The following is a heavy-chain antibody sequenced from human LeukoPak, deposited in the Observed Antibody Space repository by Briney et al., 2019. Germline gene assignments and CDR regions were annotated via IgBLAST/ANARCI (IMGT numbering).Heavy chain of an antibody. CDR3: ARDGYYYDSSVPLHY. J-gene: IGHJ4*02. Sequence: GGSLRLSCAASGFTFSSYAMSWVRQAPGRGLEWVSVIYTGGSTYYADSVKGRFTISRDNSKNTLYLQMNSLRAEDTAVYYCARDGYYYDSSVPLHYWGQGTLVTVSS. V-gene: IGHV3-53*01. CDR1: GFTFSSYA. CDR2: IYTGGST. D-gene: IGHD3-22*01.